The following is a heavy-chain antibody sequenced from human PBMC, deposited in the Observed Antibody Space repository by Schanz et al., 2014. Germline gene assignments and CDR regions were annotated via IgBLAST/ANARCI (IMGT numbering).Heavy chain of an antibody. CDR3: AKDPSHGDYDYYFDY. CDR1: GFSLNTYG. V-gene: IGHV3-33*06. D-gene: IGHD3-22*01. CDR2: IWNNGVTK. Sequence: QAQLMESGGGVVQPGTSLILSCSVSGFSLNTYGIHWFRQPAGKGLEWVAVIWNNGVTKYYADSVEGRFTISRDNSRNTLYLQMNSLRAEDTAVYYCAKDPSHGDYDYYFDYWGQGTLVTVSS. J-gene: IGHJ4*02.